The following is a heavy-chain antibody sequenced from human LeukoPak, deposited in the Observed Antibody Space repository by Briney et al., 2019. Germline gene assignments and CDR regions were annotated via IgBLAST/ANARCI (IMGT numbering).Heavy chain of an antibody. CDR3: AKDLTGTTSLNYYYYGMDV. J-gene: IGHJ6*02. CDR2: ISGSGGST. D-gene: IGHD1-20*01. CDR1: GFTFSSYA. Sequence: GGSLRLSCAASGFTFSSYAMHWVRQAPGKGLEWVSAISGSGGSTYYADSVKGRFTISRDNSKNTLYLQMNSLRAEDTAVYYCAKDLTGTTSLNYYYYGMDVWGQGTTVTVSS. V-gene: IGHV3-23*01.